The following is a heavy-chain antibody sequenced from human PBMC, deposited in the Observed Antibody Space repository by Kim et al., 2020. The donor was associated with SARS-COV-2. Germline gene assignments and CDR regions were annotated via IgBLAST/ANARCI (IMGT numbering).Heavy chain of an antibody. D-gene: IGHD2-21*02. J-gene: IGHJ3*02. CDR2: INHSGST. Sequence: SETLSLTCAVYGGSFSGYYWSWIRQPPGKGLEWIGEINHSGSTNYNPSLKSRVTISVDTSKNQFSLKLSSVTAADTAVYYCARVRSGGDPYDAFDIWGQGTMVTVSS. CDR3: ARVRSGGDPYDAFDI. V-gene: IGHV4-34*01. CDR1: GGSFSGYY.